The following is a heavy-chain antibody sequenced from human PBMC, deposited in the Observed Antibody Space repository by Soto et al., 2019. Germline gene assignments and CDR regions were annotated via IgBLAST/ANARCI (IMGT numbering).Heavy chain of an antibody. D-gene: IGHD2-15*01. Sequence: EVQLVESGGGLVQPGGSLRLSCAASGFSFSRYWMSWVRQAPGKGLEWVANVNQDGSDQYYEDSVRGRFTISRDNAKDSVSLQMNSLRAEDTAVYYCARDTSGGGGDYFDYWGQGTLVTVSS. CDR3: ARDTSGGGGDYFDY. CDR2: VNQDGSDQ. CDR1: GFSFSRYW. J-gene: IGHJ4*02. V-gene: IGHV3-7*03.